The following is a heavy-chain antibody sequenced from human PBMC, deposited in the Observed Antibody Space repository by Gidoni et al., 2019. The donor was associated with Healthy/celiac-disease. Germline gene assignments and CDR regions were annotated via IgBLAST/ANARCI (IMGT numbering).Heavy chain of an antibody. CDR3: AKAGPVGDYYYGLDV. J-gene: IGHJ6*02. V-gene: IGHV3-23*01. CDR1: RFTFSSYA. D-gene: IGHD1-26*01. CDR2: ISYSGGST. Sequence: EVQLLESGGGLVQPGGSLRLYCADSRFTFSSYAMSWVRQAPGKGLEWISAISYSGGSTYYADSVKGRFTISRDNSKNTLYLQMNGLRAEDTAVFYCAKAGPVGDYYYGLDVWGPGTTVTVSS.